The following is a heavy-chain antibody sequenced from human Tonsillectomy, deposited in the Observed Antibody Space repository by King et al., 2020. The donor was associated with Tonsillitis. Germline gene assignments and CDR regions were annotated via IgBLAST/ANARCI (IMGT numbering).Heavy chain of an antibody. CDR3: AREGTGVTTPHFDY. Sequence: VQLQESGPGLVKPSQTLSLTCTVSGGSISSGSYYWSWIRQPAGKGLEWIGRIYTSGSTNYNPSLKSRVTMSVDTSKTQFSLKLSSVTAADTAVYYCAREGTGVTTPHFDYWGQGTLVTVSS. V-gene: IGHV4-61*02. CDR1: GGSISSGSYY. CDR2: IYTSGST. J-gene: IGHJ4*02. D-gene: IGHD4-11*01.